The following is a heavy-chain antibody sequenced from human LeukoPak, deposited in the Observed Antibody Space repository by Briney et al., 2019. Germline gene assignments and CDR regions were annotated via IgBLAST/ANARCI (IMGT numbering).Heavy chain of an antibody. Sequence: PSETLSLTCTVSGGFISSGGYYWSWIRQHPGKGLEWIGYIYYSGSTYYNPSLKSRVTISVDTSKNQFSLKLSSVTAADTAVYYCATRRSSGWYNWFDPWGQGTLVTVSS. CDR1: GGFISSGGYY. CDR2: IYYSGST. CDR3: ATRRSSGWYNWFDP. J-gene: IGHJ5*02. D-gene: IGHD6-19*01. V-gene: IGHV4-31*03.